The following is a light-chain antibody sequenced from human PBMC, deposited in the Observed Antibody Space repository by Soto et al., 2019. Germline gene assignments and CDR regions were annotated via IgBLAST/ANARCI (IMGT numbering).Light chain of an antibody. CDR1: QSVSSN. CDR2: GAS. CDR3: QQYNNWPLT. V-gene: IGKV3-15*01. Sequence: EIVMTQSPATLSVSPGERATLSCRASQSVSSNLAWYQQKPGQAPRLLIYGASTRDTGIPARFSGSGSGTEFTLTISSRQSEDFAVYYCQQYNNWPLTFGGGTKVEIK. J-gene: IGKJ4*01.